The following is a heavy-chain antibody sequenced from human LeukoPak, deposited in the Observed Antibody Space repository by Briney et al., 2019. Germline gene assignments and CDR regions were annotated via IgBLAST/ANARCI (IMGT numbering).Heavy chain of an antibody. CDR2: IYYSGST. CDR3: ARYYGSGTYYDYCFDY. CDR1: GGSISSGGYY. Sequence: SQTLSLTCTVSGGSISSGGYYWSWIRQHPGTGLEWIGYIYYSGSTYYNPSLKSRVTISVDTSKNQFSLKLSSVTAADTAVYYCARYYGSGTYYDYCFDYWGQGTLVTVSS. D-gene: IGHD3-10*01. V-gene: IGHV4-31*03. J-gene: IGHJ4*02.